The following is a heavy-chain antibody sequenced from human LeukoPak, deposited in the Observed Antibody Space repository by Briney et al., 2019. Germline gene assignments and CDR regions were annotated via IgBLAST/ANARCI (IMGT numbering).Heavy chain of an antibody. CDR1: GGTFSSYA. CDR2: IIPIFGTA. CDR3: ARGTAMAISNWFDP. J-gene: IGHJ5*02. Sequence: GASVKVSCKASGGTFSSYAISWVRQAPGQGLEWMGGIIPIFGTANYAQKFQGRVMITADESTSTAYMELSSLRSEDTAVYYCARGTAMAISNWFDPWGQGTLVTVSS. D-gene: IGHD5-18*01. V-gene: IGHV1-69*13.